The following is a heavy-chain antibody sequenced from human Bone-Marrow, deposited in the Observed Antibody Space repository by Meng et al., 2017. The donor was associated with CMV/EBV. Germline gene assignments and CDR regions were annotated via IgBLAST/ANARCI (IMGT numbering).Heavy chain of an antibody. CDR3: AIGQWIKTNWFDP. D-gene: IGHD5-12*01. CDR2: VNTEDGKT. CDR1: GYVYTDYY. Sequence: KGSGYVYTDYYIHWVRQAPGKELEWMGLVNTEDGKTIFAEGFQGRVTMTADPSIDTAYMKLSGLTSDDTAMFYCAIGQWIKTNWFDPWGQGTLVTVSS. J-gene: IGHJ5*02. V-gene: IGHV1-69-2*01.